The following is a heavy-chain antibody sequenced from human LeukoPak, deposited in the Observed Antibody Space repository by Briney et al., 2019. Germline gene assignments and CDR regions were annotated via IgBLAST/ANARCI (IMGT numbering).Heavy chain of an antibody. Sequence: PGGSLRLSCAASGFTFSAYWMSWVRQAPGKGLEWVSSISSSSSYIYYADSVKGRFTISRDNAKNSLYLQMNSLRAEDTAVYYCARTPGGIAVAGGYWGQGTLVTVSS. CDR3: ARTPGGIAVAGGY. CDR2: ISSSSSYI. CDR1: GFTFSAYW. V-gene: IGHV3-21*01. D-gene: IGHD6-19*01. J-gene: IGHJ4*02.